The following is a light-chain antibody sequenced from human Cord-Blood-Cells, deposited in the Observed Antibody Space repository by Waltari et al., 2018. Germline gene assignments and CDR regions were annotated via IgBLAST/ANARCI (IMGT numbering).Light chain of an antibody. CDR1: SSDVGGYNY. CDR2: DVS. CDR3: SSYTSSSTWV. V-gene: IGLV2-14*01. Sequence: QSALTQPASASGSPGQSITISCPGTSSDVGGYNYLTWYQQHPGKAPKLMIYDVSNRPSGVSNRFSGSKSGNTASLTISGLQAEDEADYYCSSYTSSSTWVFGGGTKLTVL. J-gene: IGLJ3*02.